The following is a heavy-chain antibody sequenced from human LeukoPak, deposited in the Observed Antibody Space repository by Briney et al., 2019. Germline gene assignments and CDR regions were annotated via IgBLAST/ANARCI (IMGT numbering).Heavy chain of an antibody. D-gene: IGHD3-10*01. Sequence: PSETLSLTCTVSGGSISSGGYYWNWIRQPPGKGLEWIGYIDQSGSTYYNPSLKSRVTISVDKSKNQFSLKLSSVTAADTAVYYCARDNGSGSSSTPYYFDYWGQGTLVTVSS. CDR3: ARDNGSGSSSTPYYFDY. CDR2: IDQSGST. J-gene: IGHJ4*02. CDR1: GGSISSGGYY. V-gene: IGHV4-30-2*01.